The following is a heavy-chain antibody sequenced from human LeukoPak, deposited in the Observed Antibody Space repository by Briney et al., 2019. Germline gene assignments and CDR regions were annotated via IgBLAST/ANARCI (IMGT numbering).Heavy chain of an antibody. J-gene: IGHJ4*02. CDR1: GFTFSSSA. V-gene: IGHV3-21*04. CDR3: VRTAGRDGGPN. CDR2: INNVGSHI. Sequence: GGSLRLSCAASGFTFSSSAMNWVRQAPGKGLEWVSSINNVGSHIYYADSVKGRFTISRDNAKNSLYLQMNSLRAEDTAMYYCVRTAGRDGGPNWGQGTLVTVSS. D-gene: IGHD2-21*02.